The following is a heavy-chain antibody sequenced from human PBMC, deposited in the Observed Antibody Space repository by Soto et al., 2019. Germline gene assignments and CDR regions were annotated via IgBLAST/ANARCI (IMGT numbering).Heavy chain of an antibody. D-gene: IGHD6-13*01. J-gene: IGHJ6*02. CDR3: ARDPIAAAGTGYYYYGMDV. Sequence: SWIRQPAGKGLEWIGRIYTSGSTNYNPSLKSRVTMSVDTSKNQFSLKLSSVTAADTAVYYCARDPIAAAGTGYYYYGMDVWGQGTTVTVSS. CDR2: IYTSGST. V-gene: IGHV4-4*07.